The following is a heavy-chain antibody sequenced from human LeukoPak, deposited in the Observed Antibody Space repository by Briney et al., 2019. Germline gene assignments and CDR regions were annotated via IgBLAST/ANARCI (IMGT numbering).Heavy chain of an antibody. CDR3: ARGSGLYCGGDCYNY. Sequence: SVKVSCEASGGTFSSYAISWVRQAPGQGLEWMGGIIPIFGTAKYAQRFQGGVTITADESTSTAYMELSSLRSEDTAVYYCARGSGLYCGGDCYNYWGQGTLVSVSS. D-gene: IGHD2-21*01. V-gene: IGHV1-69*01. CDR2: IIPIFGTA. J-gene: IGHJ4*02. CDR1: GGTFSSYA.